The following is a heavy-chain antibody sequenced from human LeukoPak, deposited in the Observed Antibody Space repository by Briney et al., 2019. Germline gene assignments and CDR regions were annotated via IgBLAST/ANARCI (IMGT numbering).Heavy chain of an antibody. V-gene: IGHV3-13*01. CDR3: ARGYSSSQADDYYFDY. Sequence: PGGSLRLSCAASGFTFSSYDMHWVRQATGKGPEWVSAIGTAGDTYYPGSVKGRFTISRENAKNSLYLQMNSLRAGDTAVYYCARGYSSSQADDYYFDYWGQGTLVTVSS. J-gene: IGHJ4*02. CDR1: GFTFSSYD. CDR2: IGTAGDT. D-gene: IGHD6-13*01.